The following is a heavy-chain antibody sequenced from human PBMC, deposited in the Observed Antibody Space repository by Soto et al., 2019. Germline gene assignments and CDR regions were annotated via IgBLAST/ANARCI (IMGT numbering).Heavy chain of an antibody. J-gene: IGHJ4*02. D-gene: IGHD3-10*01. CDR2: IYPGDSDT. V-gene: IGHV5-51*01. CDR1: GYSFTSYL. Sequence: PGESLKISFKGSGYSFTSYLICWVRQMPVKGLEWMGIIYPGDSDTRYSPSFQGQVNISADKSISTAYLQWSSLKDSDTAMYYCARLLLWGPVDYWGQGTLVTVSS. CDR3: ARLLLWGPVDY.